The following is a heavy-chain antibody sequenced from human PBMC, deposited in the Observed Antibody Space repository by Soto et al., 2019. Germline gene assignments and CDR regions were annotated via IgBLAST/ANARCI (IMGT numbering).Heavy chain of an antibody. D-gene: IGHD3-3*01. CDR2: ISAYNGNT. CDR3: ARESGRFLDY. Sequence: PVKISCKASGYTVTSYGITGVRQAPGQGLEWMGWISAYNGNTNYAQKLQGRVTMTTDTSTRTAYMELRSLRSDDTAVYYCARESGRFLDYWGQGTVVTVSS. V-gene: IGHV1-18*04. CDR1: GYTVTSYG. J-gene: IGHJ4*02.